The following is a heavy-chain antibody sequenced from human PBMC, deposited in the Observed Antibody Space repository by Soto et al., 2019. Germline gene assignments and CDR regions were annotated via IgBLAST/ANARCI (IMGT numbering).Heavy chain of an antibody. CDR2: ISGGGDGT. D-gene: IGHD6-6*01. CDR3: AKDRPTTSSSKMDV. J-gene: IGHJ6*04. V-gene: IGHV3-23*01. CDR1: GFTFSTYA. Sequence: PGGSLRLSCAASGFTFSTYAMSWVRQAPGKGLEWVSTISGGGDGTYYADSVKGRFTISRDNSKNTMYLQMDSLRAEDTAVYYCAKDRPTTSSSKMDVWGKGTTVTVSS.